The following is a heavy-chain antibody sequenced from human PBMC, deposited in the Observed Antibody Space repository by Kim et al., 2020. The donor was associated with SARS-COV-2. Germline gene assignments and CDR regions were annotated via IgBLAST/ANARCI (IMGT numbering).Heavy chain of an antibody. Sequence: RFTISRDNSKNTLYLQMNSLRAEDTAVYYCARDLAFLGMNSGKRGYSYGSWGQGTLVTVSS. V-gene: IGHV3-30*01. J-gene: IGHJ5*02. D-gene: IGHD5-18*01. CDR3: ARDLAFLGMNSGKRGYSYGS.